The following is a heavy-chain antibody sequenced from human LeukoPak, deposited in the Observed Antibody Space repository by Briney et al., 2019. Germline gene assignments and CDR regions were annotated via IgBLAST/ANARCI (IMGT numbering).Heavy chain of an antibody. CDR3: ARGLRYYLGYFDY. D-gene: IGHD3-9*01. V-gene: IGHV4-34*01. CDR1: GGSFSGYY. CDR2: INHSGST. J-gene: IGHJ4*02. Sequence: PSETLSLTCAVYGGSFSGYYGSWIRQPPGKGLEWIGEINHSGSTNYNPSLKSRVTISVDTSKNQFSLKLSSVTAADTAVYYCARGLRYYLGYFDYWGQGTLVTVSS.